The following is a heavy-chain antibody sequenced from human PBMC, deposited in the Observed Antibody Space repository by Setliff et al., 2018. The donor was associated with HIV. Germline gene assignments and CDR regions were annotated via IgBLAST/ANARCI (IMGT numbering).Heavy chain of an antibody. CDR2: IDHSGGT. CDR3: ARASAFRDGWYLTHGAFDI. D-gene: IGHD6-19*01. V-gene: IGHV4-34*01. J-gene: IGHJ3*02. Sequence: PSETLSLTCAVYGGSFSGYYWSWIRQTPGKGLERIGEIDHSGGTKYNPSLKSRVTISLDTSKNQFSLKLSSVTAADTAVYYCARASAFRDGWYLTHGAFDIWGQGTMVTVSS. CDR1: GGSFSGYY.